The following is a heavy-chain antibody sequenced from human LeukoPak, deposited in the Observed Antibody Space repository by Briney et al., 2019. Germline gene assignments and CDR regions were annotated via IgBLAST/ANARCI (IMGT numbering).Heavy chain of an antibody. CDR1: GGSFSGYY. D-gene: IGHD3-22*01. J-gene: IGHJ4*02. CDR2: INHSGST. Sequence: KPSETLSLTCAVYGGSFSGYYWSWIRQPPGKGLEWIGEINHSGSTNCNPSLKSRVTISVDTSKNQFSLKLSSVTAADTAVYYCARYGRTYYYDSSGYYFPYWGQGTLVTVSS. V-gene: IGHV4-34*01. CDR3: ARYGRTYYYDSSGYYFPY.